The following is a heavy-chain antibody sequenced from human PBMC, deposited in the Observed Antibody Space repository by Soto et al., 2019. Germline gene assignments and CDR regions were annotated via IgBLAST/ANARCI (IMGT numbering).Heavy chain of an antibody. CDR1: GGSISSSSYY. D-gene: IGHD4-17*01. Sequence: QLQLQESGPGLVKPSETLSLTCTVSGGSISSSSYYWGWIRQPPGKGLEWIGSIYYSGSTYYNPSLKSRVTISVDSSKNQFSLELSSVTAANPSVYYCANYGDYIPYFDYWGQVTLVIGSS. V-gene: IGHV4-39*01. J-gene: IGHJ4*02. CDR2: IYYSGST. CDR3: ANYGDYIPYFDY.